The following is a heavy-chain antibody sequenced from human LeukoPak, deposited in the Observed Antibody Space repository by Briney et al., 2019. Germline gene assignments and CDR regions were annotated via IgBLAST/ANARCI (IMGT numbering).Heavy chain of an antibody. V-gene: IGHV3-21*01. CDR1: GITLNSYT. CDR3: ATDLFDYMDV. Sequence: GGSLGLSCAAFGITLNSYTMTWVGRAPGKGLEWVSSISLSSTYIYYADSVKGRFTISRDNAKNSLYLQMNSLRAEDTAVYYCATDLFDYMDVWGKGTTVTVSS. J-gene: IGHJ6*03. CDR2: ISLSSTYI. D-gene: IGHD2-21*01.